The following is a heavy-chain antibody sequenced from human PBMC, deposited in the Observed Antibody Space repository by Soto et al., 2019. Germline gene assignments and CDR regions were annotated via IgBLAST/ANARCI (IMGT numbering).Heavy chain of an antibody. V-gene: IGHV3-48*03. CDR1: KFTFKSYE. CDR3: TRGGGWNQGYYNYYGMDV. J-gene: IGHJ6*02. Sequence: EVRLEESGGCLVQPGGSLRLSCGASKFTFKSYELNWFRQAPGQGLAWVAYISSTGSLIYYADSVKGRCTVYRDRAKNSLYLQINSLRPEDTAIYYCTRGGGWNQGYYNYYGMDVWGQGTTVTVSS. CDR2: ISSTGSLI. D-gene: IGHD1-1*01.